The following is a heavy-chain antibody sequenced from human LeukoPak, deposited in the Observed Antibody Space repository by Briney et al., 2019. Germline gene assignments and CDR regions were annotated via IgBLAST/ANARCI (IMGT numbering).Heavy chain of an antibody. Sequence: DSVKVSCKASGYTFTAYYMHWVRQAPGQGLEWMGWISAYNGNTNYAQKLQGRVTMTTDTSTSTAYMELRSLRSDDTAVYYCARDRYDSSGYYYLDAFDIWGQGTMVTVSS. CDR2: ISAYNGNT. D-gene: IGHD3-22*01. J-gene: IGHJ3*02. CDR1: GYTFTAYY. V-gene: IGHV1-18*01. CDR3: ARDRYDSSGYYYLDAFDI.